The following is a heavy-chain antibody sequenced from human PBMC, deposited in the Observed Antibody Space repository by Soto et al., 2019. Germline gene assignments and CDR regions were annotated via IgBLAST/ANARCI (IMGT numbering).Heavy chain of an antibody. CDR3: ARETYSYDSSGYSRAYYFDY. J-gene: IGHJ4*02. Sequence: SETLALTCTVSGDSISSYDWSWIRQHPGKGLEWIGYIYYSGSTNYNPSLKSRVTISVDTSKNQFSLKLSSVTAADTAVYYCARETYSYDSSGYSRAYYFDYWGQGALVTVSS. CDR1: GDSISSYD. CDR2: IYYSGST. V-gene: IGHV4-59*01. D-gene: IGHD3-22*01.